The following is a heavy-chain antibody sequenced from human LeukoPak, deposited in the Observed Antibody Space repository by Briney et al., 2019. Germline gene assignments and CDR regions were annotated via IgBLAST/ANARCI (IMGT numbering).Heavy chain of an antibody. CDR1: GFTFSSYG. V-gene: IGHV3-33*06. CDR3: AQDSGDGYNTYYFDY. Sequence: GRSLRLSCAASGFTFSSYGMHWVRQAPGEGLEWVAVIWYDGSNKYYADSVKGRFTISRDNSKNTLYLQMNSLGAEDTAVYYCAQDSGDGYNTYYFDYWGQGTLVTVSS. J-gene: IGHJ4*02. CDR2: IWYDGSNK. D-gene: IGHD5-24*01.